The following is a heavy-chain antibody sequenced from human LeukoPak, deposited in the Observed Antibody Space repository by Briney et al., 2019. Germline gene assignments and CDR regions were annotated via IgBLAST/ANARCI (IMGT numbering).Heavy chain of an antibody. CDR2: INPSGGST. Sequence: ASVKVSCKASGYTFTSYYMHWVRQAPGQGLEWMGIINPSGGSTSYAQKFQGRVTMTRDMSTSTVYMELSSLRSEDTAVYYCARDPLHYDSSVPRFDYWGQGTLVTVSS. D-gene: IGHD3-22*01. CDR1: GYTFTSYY. CDR3: ARDPLHYDSSVPRFDY. J-gene: IGHJ4*02. V-gene: IGHV1-46*01.